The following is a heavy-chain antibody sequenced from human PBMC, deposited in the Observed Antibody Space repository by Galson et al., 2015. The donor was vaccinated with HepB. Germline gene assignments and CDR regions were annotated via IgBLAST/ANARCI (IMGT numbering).Heavy chain of an antibody. CDR3: ARDYGFLEWFGVPGDSMSYAFDI. CDR1: GFTFDDYA. D-gene: IGHD3-3*01. V-gene: IGHV3-9*01. Sequence: SLRLSCAASGFTFDDYAMHWVRQAPGKGLEWVSGISWNSGSIGYADSVKGRFTISRDNAKNSLYLQMNSLRAEDTAVYYCARDYGFLEWFGVPGDSMSYAFDIWGQGTMVTVSS. J-gene: IGHJ3*02. CDR2: ISWNSGSI.